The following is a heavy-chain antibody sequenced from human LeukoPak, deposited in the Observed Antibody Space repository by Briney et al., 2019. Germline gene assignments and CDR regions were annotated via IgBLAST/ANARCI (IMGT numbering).Heavy chain of an antibody. V-gene: IGHV4-59*10. Sequence: PSETLSLTCAVYGGSFSGYYWSWIRQPAGKGLEWIGRIYTSGSTNYNPSLKGRVTMSVDTSKNQFSLKLSSVTAADTAVYYCARSKSGSYPPRFDPWGQGTLVTVSS. J-gene: IGHJ5*02. D-gene: IGHD1-26*01. CDR3: ARSKSGSYPPRFDP. CDR2: IYTSGST. CDR1: GGSFSGYY.